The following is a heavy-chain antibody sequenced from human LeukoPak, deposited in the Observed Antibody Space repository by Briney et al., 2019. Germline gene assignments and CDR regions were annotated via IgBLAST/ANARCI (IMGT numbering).Heavy chain of an antibody. Sequence: GGSLRLSCAASGFTFNNAWMNWVRQAPGKGLEWVGRIKSKSDGGTTDYAAPVKGRFTISRDNAKNSLYLQMNSLRAEDTAVYYCARDVSAPGIAARPWYFDYWGQGTLVTVSS. V-gene: IGHV3-15*01. D-gene: IGHD6-6*01. J-gene: IGHJ4*02. CDR2: IKSKSDGGTT. CDR1: GFTFNNAW. CDR3: ARDVSAPGIAARPWYFDY.